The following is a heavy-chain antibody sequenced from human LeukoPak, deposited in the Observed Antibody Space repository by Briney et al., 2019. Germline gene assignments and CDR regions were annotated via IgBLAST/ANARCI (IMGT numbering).Heavy chain of an antibody. CDR2: IKQDGSEK. V-gene: IGHV3-7*01. J-gene: IGHJ4*02. Sequence: GGSLRLSCAASGFTFSSYWMSWVRQAPGKGLEWVANIKQDGSEKYYVDSVKGRFTISRDNSKNTLYLQMNSLRAEDTAVYYCAREGAIAGFDYWGQGTLVTVSS. CDR3: AREGAIAGFDY. CDR1: GFTFSSYW. D-gene: IGHD3-16*02.